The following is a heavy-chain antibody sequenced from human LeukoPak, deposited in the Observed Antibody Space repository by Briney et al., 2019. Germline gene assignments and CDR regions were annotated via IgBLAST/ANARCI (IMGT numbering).Heavy chain of an antibody. CDR1: GYTFTSYG. CDR3: ARTRIVVVIKAFDY. V-gene: IGHV1-2*02. J-gene: IGHJ4*02. D-gene: IGHD3-22*01. CDR2: INPNSGGT. Sequence: ASVKVSCKASGYTFTSYGISWVRQAPGQGLEWMGWINPNSGGTNYAQKFQGRVTMTRDTSISTAYMELSRLRSDDTAVYYCARTRIVVVIKAFDYWGQGTLVTVSS.